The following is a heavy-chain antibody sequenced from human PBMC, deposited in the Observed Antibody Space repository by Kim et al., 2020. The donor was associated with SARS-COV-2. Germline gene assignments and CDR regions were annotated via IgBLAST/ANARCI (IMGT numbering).Heavy chain of an antibody. CDR2: IYYSGST. D-gene: IGHD3-10*01. V-gene: IGHV4-39*01. J-gene: IGHJ4*02. CDR1: GGSISSSSYY. Sequence: SETLSLTCTVSGGSISSSSYYWGWIRQPPGKGLEWIGSIYYSGSTYYNPSLKSRVTISVDTSKNQFSLKLSSVTAADTAVYYCARQGMVRGPDWGQGTLVTVSS. CDR3: ARQGMVRGPD.